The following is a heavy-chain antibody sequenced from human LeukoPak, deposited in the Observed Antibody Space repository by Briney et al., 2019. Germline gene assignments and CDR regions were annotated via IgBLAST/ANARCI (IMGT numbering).Heavy chain of an antibody. V-gene: IGHV4-34*01. D-gene: IGHD5-18*01. CDR2: INHSGST. J-gene: IGHJ4*02. CDR1: GGSFSGYY. Sequence: PSETLSLTCAVYGGSFSGYYWSWIRQPPGKGLEWIGEINHSGSTNHNPSLKSRVTISVDTSKNQFSLKLSSVTAADTAVYYCARAGGYSYGYLDYWGQGTLVTVSS. CDR3: ARAGGYSYGYLDY.